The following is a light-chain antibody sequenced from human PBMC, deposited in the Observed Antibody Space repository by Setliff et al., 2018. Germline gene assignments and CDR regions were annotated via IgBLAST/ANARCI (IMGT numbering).Light chain of an antibody. CDR1: SSDIGAYDY. J-gene: IGLJ2*01. V-gene: IGLV2-14*01. Sequence: QSVLTQPASVSGSPGQSITISCTGSSSDIGAYDYVSWYQQHPGKAPKLMISDVTKRPSGVSDRFSGSKSGNTASLTISGLQAEDEADYYCLSYTSETTHALFAGGTK. CDR2: DVT. CDR3: LSYTSETTHAL.